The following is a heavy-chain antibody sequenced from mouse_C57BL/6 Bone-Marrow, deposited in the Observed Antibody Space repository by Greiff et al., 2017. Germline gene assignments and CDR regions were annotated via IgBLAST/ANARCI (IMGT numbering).Heavy chain of an antibody. CDR3: ARSPYDYDEGY. CDR1: GYTFTSYW. V-gene: IGHV1-7*01. CDR2: INPSSGYT. D-gene: IGHD2-4*01. Sequence: QVQLQQSGAELAKPGASVKLSCKASGYTFTSYWMHWVKQRPVQGLEWIGYINPSSGYTKYNQKFKYKATLTADKSSSTAYMQLSSLTYEDSAVYYGARSPYDYDEGYWGQGTTLTVSS. J-gene: IGHJ2*01.